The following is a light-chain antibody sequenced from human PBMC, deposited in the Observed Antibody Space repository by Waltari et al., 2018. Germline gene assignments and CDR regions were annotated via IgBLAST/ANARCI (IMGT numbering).Light chain of an antibody. V-gene: IGKV3-20*01. J-gene: IGKJ1*01. Sequence: TLSCRASQSVSSSYLAWYQQKPGQAPRLLIYGASSRATGIPDRFSGSGSGTDFTLTISRLEPEDFAVYYCQQYGSSPRTFGQGTKVEIK. CDR2: GAS. CDR1: QSVSSSY. CDR3: QQYGSSPRT.